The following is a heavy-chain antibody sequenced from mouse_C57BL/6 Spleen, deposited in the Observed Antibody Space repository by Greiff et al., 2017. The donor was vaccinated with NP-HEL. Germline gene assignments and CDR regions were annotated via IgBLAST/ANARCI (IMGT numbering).Heavy chain of an antibody. CDR2: IYPGDGDT. Sequence: VQLQQSGPELVKPGASVKISCKASGYAFSSSWMNWVKQRPGKGLEWIGRIYPGDGDTNYNGKFKGKATLTADKSSSTAYMQLSSLTSEDSAVYFCARRSSGYCFDYWGQGTTLTVSS. V-gene: IGHV1-82*01. D-gene: IGHD3-2*02. CDR1: GYAFSSSW. J-gene: IGHJ2*01. CDR3: ARRSSGYCFDY.